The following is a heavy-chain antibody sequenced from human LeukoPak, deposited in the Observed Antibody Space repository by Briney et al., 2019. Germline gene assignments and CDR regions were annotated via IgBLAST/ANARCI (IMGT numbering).Heavy chain of an antibody. J-gene: IGHJ4*02. D-gene: IGHD3-22*01. V-gene: IGHV3-53*01. Sequence: GSLRHSCAASGLTVSSNYMSCVRPAPRKGLEWVSVIYIGDSTYYADCVKGRFTISRDNTKNTMYLQMRRVEVEEKDSYYCSRGGSSGYWRYFDYWGQGTLVTVSS. CDR2: IYIGDST. CDR1: GLTVSSNY. CDR3: SRGGSSGYWRYFDY.